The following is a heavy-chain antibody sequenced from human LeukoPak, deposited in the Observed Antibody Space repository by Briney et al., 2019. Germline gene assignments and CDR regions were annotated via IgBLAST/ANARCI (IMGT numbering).Heavy chain of an antibody. D-gene: IGHD2-2*01. V-gene: IGHV5-51*01. J-gene: IGHJ6*02. CDR1: GYSFTSYW. CDR3: AREGSGYFSSTSCSGYMDV. CDR2: IYPGDSDT. Sequence: GESLKISCKGSGYSFTSYWIGWVRQMPGKGLEWMGIIYPGDSDTRYSPSFQGQVTISADKSISTAYLQWSSLKASDTAMYYCAREGSGYFSSTSCSGYMDVWGQGTTVTVSS.